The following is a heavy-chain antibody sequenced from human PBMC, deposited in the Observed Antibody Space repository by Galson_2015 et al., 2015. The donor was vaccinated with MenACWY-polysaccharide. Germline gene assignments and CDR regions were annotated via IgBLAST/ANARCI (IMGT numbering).Heavy chain of an antibody. Sequence: SLRLSCAASGFTFSSYNMNWVRQAPGKGLEWISYISSGCTTIYYADSVQGRFTTSRDNAKNSLYLQMNDLRDEDTAVYYCAREAAALPVDYWGQGTLVTVSS. CDR1: GFTFSSYN. CDR2: ISSGCTTI. J-gene: IGHJ4*02. V-gene: IGHV3-48*02. D-gene: IGHD2-2*02. CDR3: AREAAALPVDY.